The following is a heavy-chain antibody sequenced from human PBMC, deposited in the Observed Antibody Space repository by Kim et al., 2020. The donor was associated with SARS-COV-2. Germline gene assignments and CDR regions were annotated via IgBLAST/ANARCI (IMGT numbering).Heavy chain of an antibody. J-gene: IGHJ3*02. Sequence: SETLSLTCTVSGGSISNDIYYWNWIRQHPGKGLEWIGYIYYSGSTYYNPSLKSRVSISVDTSNNHFSLQLSSVTAADTAVYYCATLRGHYFDIWGQGTMV. CDR3: ATLRGHYFDI. D-gene: IGHD3-16*01. CDR1: GGSISNDIYY. CDR2: IYYSGST. V-gene: IGHV4-31*03.